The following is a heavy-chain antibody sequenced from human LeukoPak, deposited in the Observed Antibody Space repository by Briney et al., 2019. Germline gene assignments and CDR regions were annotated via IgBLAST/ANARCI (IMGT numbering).Heavy chain of an antibody. CDR2: ISYDGSNK. CDR1: GFTFSSYG. J-gene: IGHJ4*02. V-gene: IGHV3-30*18. Sequence: GGSLRLSCAASGFTFSSYGMHWVRQAPGKGLEWVAVISYDGSNKYYADSVKGRFTISRDNSKNTLYLQMNSLRAEDTAVYYCANLGEWELQIDYWGQGTLVTVSS. CDR3: ANLGEWELQIDY. D-gene: IGHD1-26*01.